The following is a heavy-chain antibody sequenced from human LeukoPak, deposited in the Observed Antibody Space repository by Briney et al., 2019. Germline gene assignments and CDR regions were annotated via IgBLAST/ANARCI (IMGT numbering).Heavy chain of an antibody. Sequence: GGSLRLSCAASGFTFSSYSMNWVRQAPGKGLEWVSSISSSSSYIYYADSVKGRFTISRDNAKNSLYLQMNSLRAEDTAVYYCARDKRTGDSYFDSWGQGTLVTVSS. V-gene: IGHV3-21*01. CDR3: ARDKRTGDSYFDS. D-gene: IGHD7-27*01. CDR1: GFTFSSYS. J-gene: IGHJ4*02. CDR2: ISSSSSYI.